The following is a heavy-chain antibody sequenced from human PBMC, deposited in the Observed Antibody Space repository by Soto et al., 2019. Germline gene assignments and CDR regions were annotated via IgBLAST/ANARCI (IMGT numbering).Heavy chain of an antibody. J-gene: IGHJ4*02. Sequence: SETLSLTCTVSGASISSSDYYWGWIRQPPGKGLEWIGTIYYSGSTYYNPSLKSRVTISVDTSKNQFSLKLSSVTAADTAVYYCARYCTSGSCYDFDYWGQGTLVTVSS. D-gene: IGHD2-15*01. CDR1: GASISSSDYY. CDR3: ARYCTSGSCYDFDY. V-gene: IGHV4-39*01. CDR2: IYYSGST.